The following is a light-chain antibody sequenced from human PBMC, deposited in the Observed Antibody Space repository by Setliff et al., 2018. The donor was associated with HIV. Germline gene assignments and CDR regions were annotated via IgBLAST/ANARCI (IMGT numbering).Light chain of an antibody. V-gene: IGLV2-14*03. J-gene: IGLJ1*01. CDR3: RSYTSSSTYV. CDR2: GVS. CDR1: SSDVGGYNY. Sequence: QSALTQPASVSGSPGQSITISCTGTSSDVGGYNYVSWYQQHPGKAPKLMIYGVSNRPSGVSYRFSGSKSGNTASLTISGLQAEDEADYYCRSYTSSSTYVFGTGTKVTVL.